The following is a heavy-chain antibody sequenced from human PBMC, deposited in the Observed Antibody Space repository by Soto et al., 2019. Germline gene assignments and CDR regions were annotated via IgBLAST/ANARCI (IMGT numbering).Heavy chain of an antibody. Sequence: PSETLSLTCTVSGGPISSSSYYWGWIRQPPGKGLEWIGSIYYSGSTYYNPSLKSRVTISVDTSKNQFSLKLSSVTAADTAVYYCARVQGSVGATTIGYWGQGTLVTVSS. V-gene: IGHV4-39*01. D-gene: IGHD1-26*01. CDR1: GGPISSSSYY. CDR3: ARVQGSVGATTIGY. CDR2: IYYSGST. J-gene: IGHJ4*02.